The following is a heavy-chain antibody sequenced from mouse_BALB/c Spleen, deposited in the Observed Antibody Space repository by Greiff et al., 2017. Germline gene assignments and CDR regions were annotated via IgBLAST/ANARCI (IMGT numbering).Heavy chain of an antibody. CDR1: GFTFTDYY. V-gene: IGHV7-3*02. Sequence: EVQLVESGGGLVQPGGSLRLSCATSGFTFTDYYMSWVRQPPGKALEWLGFIRNKANGYTTEYSASVKGRFTISRDNSQSILYLQMNTLRAEDSATYYCARDKDWFDYWGQGTTLTVSS. J-gene: IGHJ2*01. CDR3: ARDKDWFDY. D-gene: IGHD4-1*01. CDR2: IRNKANGYTT.